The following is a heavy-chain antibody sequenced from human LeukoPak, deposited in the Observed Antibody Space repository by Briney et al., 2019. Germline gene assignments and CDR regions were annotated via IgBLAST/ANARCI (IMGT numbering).Heavy chain of an antibody. Sequence: SVKVSCKASGGTFSSYAISWVRQAPGQGLEWMGRIIPILGIANYAQKFQGRVTITADKSTSTAYMELSSLRSEDTAVYYCATFISSLLVVITEFDYWGQGTLVTVSS. CDR3: ATFISSLLVVITEFDY. CDR2: IIPILGIA. CDR1: GGTFSSYA. V-gene: IGHV1-69*04. J-gene: IGHJ4*02. D-gene: IGHD3-22*01.